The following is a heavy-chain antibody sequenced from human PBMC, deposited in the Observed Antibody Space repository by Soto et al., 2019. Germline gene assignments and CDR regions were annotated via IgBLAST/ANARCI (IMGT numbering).Heavy chain of an antibody. V-gene: IGHV4-34*01. CDR2: INHSGST. CDR3: ARGQQLVLDAFDI. D-gene: IGHD6-13*01. Sequence: PSETLSLTCAVYGGSFSGYYWSWIRQPPGKGLEWIGEINHSGSTNYNPSLKSRVTTSEDTSKNQFSLKLSSVTAADTAVYYCARGQQLVLDAFDIWGQGTMVTVSS. CDR1: GGSFSGYY. J-gene: IGHJ3*02.